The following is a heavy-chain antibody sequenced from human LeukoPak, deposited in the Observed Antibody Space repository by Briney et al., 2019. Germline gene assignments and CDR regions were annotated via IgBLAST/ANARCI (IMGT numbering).Heavy chain of an antibody. Sequence: ASVKVSCKASGYTFTGYYMHRVRQAPGQGLEWMGWINPNSGGTNYAQKFQGRVTMTRDTSISTAYMELSRLRSDDTAVYYCARNDILTGYYEYYFDYWGQGTLVTVSS. CDR3: ARNDILTGYYEYYFDY. V-gene: IGHV1-2*02. CDR2: INPNSGGT. CDR1: GYTFTGYY. J-gene: IGHJ4*02. D-gene: IGHD3-9*01.